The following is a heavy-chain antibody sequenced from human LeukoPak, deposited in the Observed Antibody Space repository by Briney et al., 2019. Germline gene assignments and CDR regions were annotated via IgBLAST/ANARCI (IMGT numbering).Heavy chain of an antibody. CDR1: GFTFSSYW. CDR2: INSDASST. CDR3: ARGYGDWFDP. V-gene: IGHV3-74*01. J-gene: IGHJ5*02. D-gene: IGHD3-10*01. Sequence: GGSLRLSCAASGFTFSSYWMHWVRHPPGKGLVWVSRINSDASSTYYADSVKGRFSISRDNTKNTLYLQMNSLRAEDTAVYYCARGYGDWFDPWGQGTLVTVSS.